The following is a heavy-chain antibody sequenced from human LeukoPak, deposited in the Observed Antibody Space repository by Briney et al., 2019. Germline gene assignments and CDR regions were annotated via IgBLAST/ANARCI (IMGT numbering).Heavy chain of an antibody. J-gene: IGHJ4*02. CDR1: GFTFSSYG. V-gene: IGHV3-33*01. CDR2: IWYDGSNK. CDR3: ARDQPVRGVPDY. D-gene: IGHD3-10*01. Sequence: GGSPRLSCAASGFTFSSYGMHWVRQAPGKGLEWVAVIWYDGSNKYYADSVKGRFTISRDNSKNTLYLQMNSLRAEDTAVYYCARDQPVRGVPDYWGQGTLVTVSS.